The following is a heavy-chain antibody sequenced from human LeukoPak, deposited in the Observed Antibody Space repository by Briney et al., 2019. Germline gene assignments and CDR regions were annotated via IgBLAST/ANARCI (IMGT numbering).Heavy chain of an antibody. J-gene: IGHJ5*02. CDR1: GFTFSYYG. CDR3: AKVGVAGGYYWFDP. Sequence: PGGSLRLSCAASGFTFSYYGMHWVRQAPGKGLEWVAVIWYDGSNKYYADSVKGRFTISRDNSKTTLYLQMNSLRAEDTAVYYCAKVGVAGGYYWFDPWGQGTLVTVSS. V-gene: IGHV3-33*06. D-gene: IGHD6-19*01. CDR2: IWYDGSNK.